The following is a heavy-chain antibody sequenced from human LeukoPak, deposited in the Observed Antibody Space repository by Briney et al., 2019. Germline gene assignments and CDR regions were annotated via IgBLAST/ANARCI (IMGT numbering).Heavy chain of an antibody. CDR1: GYSISSDYY. D-gene: IGHD3-3*01. V-gene: IGHV4-38-2*01. CDR3: AGRRDNYYDFWSGYPSLFDY. CDR2: IYHSGST. J-gene: IGHJ4*02. Sequence: SETLSLTCAVSGYSISSDYYWGWIRQPPGKGLEWIGSIYHSGSTYYNPSLKSRVTISVDTSKNQFSLKLSSVTAADTAVYYCAGRRDNYYDFWSGYPSLFDYWGQGTLVTVSS.